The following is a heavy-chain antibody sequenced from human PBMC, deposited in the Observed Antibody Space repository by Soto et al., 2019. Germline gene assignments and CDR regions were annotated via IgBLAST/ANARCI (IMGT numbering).Heavy chain of an antibody. J-gene: IGHJ6*04. CDR3: ARSGSSRPYYYYGMDV. Sequence: PPETLCVTCAVYGGSFSGYYWSWIRQPPGKGLEWIGEINHSGSTNYNPSLKSRVTISVDTSKNQFSLKLSSVTAADTAVYYCARSGSSRPYYYYGMDVWCKGTTVT. V-gene: IGHV4-34*01. CDR1: GGSFSGYY. D-gene: IGHD6-6*01. CDR2: INHSGST.